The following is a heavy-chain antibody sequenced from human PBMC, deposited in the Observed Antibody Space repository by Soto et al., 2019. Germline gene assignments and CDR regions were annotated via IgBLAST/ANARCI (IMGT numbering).Heavy chain of an antibody. J-gene: IGHJ4*02. CDR1: GYTFTGYY. CDR3: ARGFDY. V-gene: IGHV1-2*04. CDR2: INPNSGGT. Sequence: ASVKVSCKASGYTFTGYYMHWVRQAPGQGLEWMGWINPNSGGTNYAQKFQGWVTMTRDTSKNQFSLKLSSVTAADTAVYYCARGFDYWGQGTLVTVSS.